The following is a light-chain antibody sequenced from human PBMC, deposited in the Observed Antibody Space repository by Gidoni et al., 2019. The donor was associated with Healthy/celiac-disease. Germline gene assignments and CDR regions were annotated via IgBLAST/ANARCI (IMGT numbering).Light chain of an antibody. CDR1: QSVSSN. CDR2: GAS. CDR3: QQYNNWPPWT. J-gene: IGKJ1*01. V-gene: IGKV3-15*01. Sequence: EIVMTQSPATLSVSPGERATLPCRAGQSVSSNLAWYQQKPGKAPRLLIYGASTRATGIPARFSGSGSGTEFTLTISSLQSEDFAVYYCQQYNNWPPWTFXXXTKVEIK.